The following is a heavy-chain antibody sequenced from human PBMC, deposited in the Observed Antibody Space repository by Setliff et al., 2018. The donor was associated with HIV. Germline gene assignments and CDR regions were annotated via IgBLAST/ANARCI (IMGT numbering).Heavy chain of an antibody. CDR1: GDTNPSDA. CDR2: IIPIFATP. CDR3: ARVPYRSAWFSGGHDAFDI. J-gene: IGHJ3*02. Sequence: SVKVSCKASGDTNPSDAISWVRQAPGQGLEWMGGIIPIFATPNYAQKFQGRVTITADESTSTAYMEMRSLRSDDTAVYFCARVPYRSAWFSGGHDAFDIWGQGTTVTV. D-gene: IGHD6-19*01. V-gene: IGHV1-69*13.